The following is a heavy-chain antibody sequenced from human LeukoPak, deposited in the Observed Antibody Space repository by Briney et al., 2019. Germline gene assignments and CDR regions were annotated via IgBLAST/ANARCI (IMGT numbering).Heavy chain of an antibody. CDR2: LSFDEKNY. CDR1: GFTFSSYG. V-gene: IGHV3-30*19. Sequence: QPGGCLRLSRAASGFTFSSYGMRWVRQAPGKGLGWVAVLSFDEKNYYYADSVKGRFTISRDNSKNTLYLQMNSLRAEDTAVYYCARGLLPINWYFDLWGRGTLVTVSS. J-gene: IGHJ2*01. CDR3: ARGLLPINWYFDL.